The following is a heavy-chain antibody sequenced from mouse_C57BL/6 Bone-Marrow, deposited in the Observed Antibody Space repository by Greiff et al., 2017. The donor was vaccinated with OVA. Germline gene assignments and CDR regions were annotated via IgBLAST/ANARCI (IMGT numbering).Heavy chain of an antibody. J-gene: IGHJ2*01. Sequence: EVQLQQSGAELVRPGASVKLSCTASGFNIKDDYMHWVKQRPEQGLEWIGWIDPENGDTEYASKFQGKATITAATSSNTAYLQLSSLTSEDTAVYYCTTWTFDYWGQGTTLTVSS. CDR1: GFNIKDDY. CDR2: IDPENGDT. CDR3: TTWTFDY. V-gene: IGHV14-4*01.